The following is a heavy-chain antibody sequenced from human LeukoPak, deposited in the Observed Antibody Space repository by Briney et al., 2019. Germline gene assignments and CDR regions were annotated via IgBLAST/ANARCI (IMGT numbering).Heavy chain of an antibody. D-gene: IGHD3-22*01. Sequence: GGSLRLSCAASGFTFSSYSMNWVGQAPGKGLEWVSSIRRSTSYIYYADSVKGRFTISRDNANNSVCLQMNSLRAEDTAVYYCARDHYHDSSGYIPAGDTFDIWGQGTMVTVSS. J-gene: IGHJ3*02. CDR2: IRRSTSYI. CDR3: ARDHYHDSSGYIPAGDTFDI. V-gene: IGHV3-21*06. CDR1: GFTFSSYS.